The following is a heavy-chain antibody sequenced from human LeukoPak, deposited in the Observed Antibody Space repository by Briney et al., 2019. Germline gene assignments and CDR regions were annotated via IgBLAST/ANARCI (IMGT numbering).Heavy chain of an antibody. V-gene: IGHV3-48*04. CDR1: GFTFSSYN. D-gene: IGHD3-10*02. CDR3: AELGITMIGGV. CDR2: ISSSGSTI. Sequence: GGSLRLSCAASGFTFSSYNMNWVRQAPGKGLEWVSYISSSGSTIYYADSVKGRFTISRDNAKNSLYLQMNSLRAEDTAVYYCAELGITMIGGVWGKGTTVAISS. J-gene: IGHJ6*04.